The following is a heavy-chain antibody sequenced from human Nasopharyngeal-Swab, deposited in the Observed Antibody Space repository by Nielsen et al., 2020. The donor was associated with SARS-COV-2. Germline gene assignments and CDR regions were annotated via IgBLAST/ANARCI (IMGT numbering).Heavy chain of an antibody. Sequence: GESLKISCAASGFTFSSYAMSWVRQAPGKGLEWVSAISGSGGSTYYADSVKGRFTISRDNSKNTLYLQMNSLRAEDTAVYYCAKDLTAIRCYFDYWGQGTLVTVSS. CDR2: ISGSGGST. CDR1: GFTFSSYA. D-gene: IGHD2-2*02. CDR3: AKDLTAIRCYFDY. V-gene: IGHV3-23*01. J-gene: IGHJ4*02.